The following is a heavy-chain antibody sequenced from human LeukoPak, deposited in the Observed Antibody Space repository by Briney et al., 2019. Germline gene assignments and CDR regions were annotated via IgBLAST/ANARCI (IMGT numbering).Heavy chain of an antibody. CDR3: ARDRSSGYNYLDAFDI. D-gene: IGHD3-22*01. CDR2: ISYDGSNK. CDR1: GFTFSSYW. V-gene: IGHV3-30*01. J-gene: IGHJ3*02. Sequence: GGSLRLSCAASGFTFSSYWMSWVRQAPGKGLEWVAVISYDGSNKYYADSVKGRFTISRDNSKNALYLQMNSLRAEDTAVYYCARDRSSGYNYLDAFDIWGQGTMVTVSS.